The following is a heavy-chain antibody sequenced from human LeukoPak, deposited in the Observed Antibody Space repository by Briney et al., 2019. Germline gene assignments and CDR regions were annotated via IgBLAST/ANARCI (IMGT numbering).Heavy chain of an antibody. CDR1: GFTFSSYG. CDR3: AKDLGGVNVGKLGAFDI. CDR2: IRYDGSNK. J-gene: IGHJ3*02. V-gene: IGHV3-30*02. Sequence: GGSLRLSCAASGFTFSSYGIHWVRQAPGKGLEWVAFIRYDGSNKYYADSVKGRFTISRDNSKNTLYLQMNSLRAEDTAVYYCAKDLGGVNVGKLGAFDIWGQGTIVTVSS. D-gene: IGHD1-26*01.